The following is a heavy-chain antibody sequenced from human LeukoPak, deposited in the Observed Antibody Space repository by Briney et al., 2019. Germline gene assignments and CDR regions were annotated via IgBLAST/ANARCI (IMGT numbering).Heavy chain of an antibody. V-gene: IGHV1-18*01. CDR2: ISPYKGDR. D-gene: IGHD4-17*01. J-gene: IGHJ4*02. CDR1: GYTFTSHG. CDR3: ATEGGWQPTDYGDNVY. Sequence: ASVKVSCKASGYTFTSHGLSWGRQAPGQGLEWMGWISPYKGDRNYAQSLQGRVTMTTDTSTSTAYMEVRSLRSDDTAVYYCATEGGWQPTDYGDNVYWGQGTLVTVSS.